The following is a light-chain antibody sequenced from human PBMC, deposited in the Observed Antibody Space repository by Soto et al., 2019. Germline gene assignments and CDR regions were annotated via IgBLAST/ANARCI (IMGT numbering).Light chain of an antibody. CDR3: SSYTRSSTSYV. CDR2: EVS. CDR1: SSDVGGYNY. J-gene: IGLJ1*01. V-gene: IGLV2-14*01. Sequence: QSVLTQPACVSGSPGQSITISCTGTSSDVGGYNYVSWYQQHPGKAPKLMIYEVSNRPSRVSNRFSGSKSGNTASPTISGLQAEDEADYYCSSYTRSSTSYVFGTGTKVTVL.